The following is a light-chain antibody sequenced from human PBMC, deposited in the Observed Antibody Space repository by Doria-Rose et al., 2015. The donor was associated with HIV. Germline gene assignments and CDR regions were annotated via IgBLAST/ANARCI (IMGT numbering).Light chain of an antibody. J-gene: IGKJ5*01. CDR3: QQSNSFPIT. V-gene: IGKV1-12*01. CDR1: EAISSW. CDR2: AAS. Sequence: DIQVTQSPSSVSASVGDRVTITCRASEAISSWLVWYQQKPGKAPKVLIYAASTLQSGVPSRFSGSGFGTDFTLTISNLQPEDFATYYCQQSNSFPITFGQGTRLEIK.